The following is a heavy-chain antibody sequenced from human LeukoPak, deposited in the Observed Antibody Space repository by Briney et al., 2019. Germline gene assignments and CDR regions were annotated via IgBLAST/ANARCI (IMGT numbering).Heavy chain of an antibody. CDR1: GFTFSGFG. Sequence: GRSLRLSCSASGFTFSGFGMHWVRQAPGKGLEWVAVIWYDGSEEYYADSVKGRFTISRDNSKNTLYLQMNSLRVEDTAVYYCARGITIFGVVIGHWGQGTLVTVSS. D-gene: IGHD3-3*01. CDR3: ARGITIFGVVIGH. CDR2: IWYDGSEE. V-gene: IGHV3-33*01. J-gene: IGHJ4*02.